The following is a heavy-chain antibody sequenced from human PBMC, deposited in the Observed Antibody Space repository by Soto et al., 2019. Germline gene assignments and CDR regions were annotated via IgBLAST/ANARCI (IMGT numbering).Heavy chain of an antibody. D-gene: IGHD3-22*01. CDR3: ARLITTYYYYYMDV. Sequence: GGSLRLSCAACGFTFSDYYMSWIRQAPGKGLEWVSYISSSGSTIYYADSVKGRFTISRDNAKNSLYLQMNSLRAEDTAVYYCARLITTYYYYYMDVWGKGTTVTVSS. J-gene: IGHJ6*03. V-gene: IGHV3-11*01. CDR1: GFTFSDYY. CDR2: ISSSGSTI.